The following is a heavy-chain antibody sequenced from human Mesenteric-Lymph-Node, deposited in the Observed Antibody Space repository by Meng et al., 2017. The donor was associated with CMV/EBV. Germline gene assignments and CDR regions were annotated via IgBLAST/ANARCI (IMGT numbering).Heavy chain of an antibody. CDR1: GFTFDDYG. Sequence: GESLKISCAASGFTFDDYGMSWVRQTPGKGLEWVSSISSSSSYIYYADSVKGRFTISRDNAKNSLYLQMNSLRAEDTAVYYCARLGYCSSTSCPLDYWGQGTLVTVSS. D-gene: IGHD2-2*01. J-gene: IGHJ4*02. V-gene: IGHV3-21*01. CDR3: ARLGYCSSTSCPLDY. CDR2: ISSSSSYI.